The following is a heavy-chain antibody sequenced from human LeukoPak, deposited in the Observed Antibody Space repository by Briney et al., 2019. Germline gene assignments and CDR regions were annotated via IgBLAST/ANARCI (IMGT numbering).Heavy chain of an antibody. CDR3: ARRGERNSGSYVAFDI. D-gene: IGHD3-10*01. V-gene: IGHV4-30-4*08. Sequence: ESGPGLVKPSQTLSLTCTVSGGSISSGDYYWSWIRQPPGKGLEWIGYIYYSGSTYYNPSLQSRVTISADTSKNQFSLKLSSVTAADTAVYYCARRGERNSGSYVAFDIWGQGTMVTVSS. J-gene: IGHJ3*02. CDR2: IYYSGST. CDR1: GGSISSGDYY.